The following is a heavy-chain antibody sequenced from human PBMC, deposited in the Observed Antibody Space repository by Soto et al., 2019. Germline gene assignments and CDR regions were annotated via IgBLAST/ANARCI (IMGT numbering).Heavy chain of an antibody. Sequence: EVQLVESGGGLVQPGGSQRLSCAASGFTFSSYSMHWVRQAPGKGLEYVSAISSNGGTTSYANSVKGRFTISRDNSKNMLYLQMGSLRAEDMAVYYCGGYSGDGIWSWGQGTLVTVSS. D-gene: IGHD1-26*01. V-gene: IGHV3-64*01. CDR2: ISSNGGTT. J-gene: IGHJ5*02. CDR3: GGYSGDGIWS. CDR1: GFTFSSYS.